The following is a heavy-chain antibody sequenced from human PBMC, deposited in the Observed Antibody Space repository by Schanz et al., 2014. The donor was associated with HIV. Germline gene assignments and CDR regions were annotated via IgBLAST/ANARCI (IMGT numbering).Heavy chain of an antibody. V-gene: IGHV3-30-3*01. CDR2: ISYDGSNK. Sequence: QVQLGESGGGVVQPGRSLRLSCAVSGFTFRNYAMHWVRQAPGKGLEWVAVISYDGSNKYYADSVKGRFTISRDNSKNTLYLQMNSLRAEDTAVYYCATLETGATYYYYYYMDVWGQGTTVTVSS. J-gene: IGHJ6*02. CDR3: ATLETGATYYYYYYMDV. CDR1: GFTFRNYA. D-gene: IGHD7-27*01.